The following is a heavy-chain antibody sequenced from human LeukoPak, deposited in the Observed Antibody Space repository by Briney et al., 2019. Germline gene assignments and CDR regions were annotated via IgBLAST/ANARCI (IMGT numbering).Heavy chain of an antibody. D-gene: IGHD2-21*02. CDR3: AMTDPPGELLSLYGMEV. CDR1: GYTFTRYD. CDR2: MNPNSGNT. J-gene: IGHJ6*04. Sequence: ASVKLSCKASGYTFTRYDNNCVPQATGRGLEWMRWMNPNSGNTGYTQNFQGRVNMTRNTSISTPYMELSSIRCDDTAVYYWAMTDPPGELLSLYGMEVWGKGTTATVS. V-gene: IGHV1-8*01.